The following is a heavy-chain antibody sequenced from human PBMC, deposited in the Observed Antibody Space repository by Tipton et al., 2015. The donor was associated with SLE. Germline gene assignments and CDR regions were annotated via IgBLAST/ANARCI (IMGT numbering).Heavy chain of an antibody. D-gene: IGHD4-17*01. CDR2: IYYSGST. CDR3: ARHRGYSTVSDYIDY. V-gene: IGHV4-39*07. CDR1: GGSISSSSYY. Sequence: TLSLTCTVSGGSISSSSYYWGWIRQPPGKGLEWIGSIYYSGSTYYNPSLKSRVTISVDTSKNQFSLKLSSVTAADTAVYYCARHRGYSTVSDYIDYWGQGALVTVSS. J-gene: IGHJ4*02.